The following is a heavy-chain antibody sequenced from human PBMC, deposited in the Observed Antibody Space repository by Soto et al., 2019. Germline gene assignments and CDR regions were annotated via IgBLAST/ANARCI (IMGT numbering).Heavy chain of an antibody. D-gene: IGHD1-1*01. CDR3: AKGDNLGPKLRYAFDP. Sequence: PSQTLSLTCAISVDRVSSNTASWNLVSQSPSRGLEWLGRTYSRSKLYNDYAVSVKSRIIIDPDTSKNQFSLQLNSVTPEDTAVYYCAKGDNLGPKLRYAFDPWGQGILVTVSS. V-gene: IGHV6-1*01. CDR2: TYSRSKLYN. CDR1: VDRVSSNTAS. J-gene: IGHJ5*02.